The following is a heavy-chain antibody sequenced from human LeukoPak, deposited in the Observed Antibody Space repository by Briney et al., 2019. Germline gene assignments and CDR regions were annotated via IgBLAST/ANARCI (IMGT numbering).Heavy chain of an antibody. D-gene: IGHD3-16*01. CDR2: SYYSGNT. CDR3: EYTPGVVNFGGECFDP. CDR1: GGSITSTTYY. J-gene: IGHJ5*02. V-gene: IGHV4-39*01. Sequence: SETLSLTCTLSGGSITSTTYYWGWIRQRPGLGLEWIRSSYYSGNTYYNPSLKSRVTISLDTARKSISLIPSTVSAADTAVYSLEYTPGVVNFGGECFDPWGQGTLVAVSS.